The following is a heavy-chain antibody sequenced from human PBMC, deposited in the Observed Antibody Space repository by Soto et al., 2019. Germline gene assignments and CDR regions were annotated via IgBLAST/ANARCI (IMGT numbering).Heavy chain of an antibody. CDR3: ARYGSGECNRGSCYSLFDY. CDR2: IYYSGST. V-gene: IGHV4-30-4*01. D-gene: IGHD2-15*01. CDR1: GRSRGRVNDC. J-gene: IGHJ4*02. Sequence: PSQTRSLTCTVAGRSRGRVNDCWIWIRQPRGKGLEWLGSIYYSGSTYYNPSLRSRVTISVDTSKNQSSLTLTSVTAADTAVYYCARYGSGECNRGSCYSLFDYWGQGTLVTVSS.